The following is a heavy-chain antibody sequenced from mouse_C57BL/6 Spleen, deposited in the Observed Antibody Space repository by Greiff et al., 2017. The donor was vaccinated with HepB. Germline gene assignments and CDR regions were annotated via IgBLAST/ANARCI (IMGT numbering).Heavy chain of an antibody. CDR1: GYAFTNYL. J-gene: IGHJ4*01. CDR2: INPGSGGT. Sequence: QVQLQQSGAELVRPGNSVKVSCKASGYAFTNYLIEWVKQRPGQGLEWLGVINPGSGGTNYNEKFKGKATLNADKSSSTDYKQVSSLTSEDSAFYFGARGGGGFYDYGSGYAMDYWGQGTSVTVSS. CDR3: ARGGGGFYDYGSGYAMDY. V-gene: IGHV1-54*01. D-gene: IGHD1-1*01.